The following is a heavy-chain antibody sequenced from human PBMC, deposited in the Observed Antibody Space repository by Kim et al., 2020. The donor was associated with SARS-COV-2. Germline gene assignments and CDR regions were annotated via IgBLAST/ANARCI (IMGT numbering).Heavy chain of an antibody. CDR3: ARAPANWNYYYYGMDV. D-gene: IGHD1-20*01. V-gene: IGHV3-33*01. Sequence: GGSLRLSCAASGFTFSSYGMHWVRQAPGKGLEWVAVIWYDGSNKYYADSVKGRFTISRDNSKNTLYLQMNSLRAEDTAVYYCARAPANWNYYYYGMDVWGQGTTVTVSS. J-gene: IGHJ6*02. CDR1: GFTFSSYG. CDR2: IWYDGSNK.